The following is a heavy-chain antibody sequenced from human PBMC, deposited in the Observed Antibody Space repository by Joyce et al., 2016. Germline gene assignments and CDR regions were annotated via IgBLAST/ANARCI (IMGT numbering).Heavy chain of an antibody. CDR1: GCTFNTYG. V-gene: IGHV3-33*01. CDR3: ARDRIPYSGSYSYYFHY. J-gene: IGHJ4*02. Sequence: QVQLVDSGGGVVQPGKSLRLSCAAAGCTFNTYGMPWVRPAPGKGLEWVAASSFDVTYKYYADSVKGRFTISRDNSQNMLYLQMNSLRAEDSAVFYCARDRIPYSGSYSYYFHYWGQGTLVTVSS. CDR2: SSFDVTYK. D-gene: IGHD1-26*01.